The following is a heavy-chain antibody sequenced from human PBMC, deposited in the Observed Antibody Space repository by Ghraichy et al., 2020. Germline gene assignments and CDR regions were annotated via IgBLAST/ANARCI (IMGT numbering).Heavy chain of an antibody. CDR2: IYSSGST. V-gene: IGHV4-4*07. CDR1: GGSISSYY. Sequence: SETLSLTCTVSGGSISSYYWSWIRQPAGKGLEWIGRIYSSGSTNYNPSLKSRATISVDASMTQFSLRLSSVTAADTAVYYCARDRAVFGPGGMDVWGQGTTATVSS. D-gene: IGHD3-3*01. CDR3: ARDRAVFGPGGMDV. J-gene: IGHJ6*02.